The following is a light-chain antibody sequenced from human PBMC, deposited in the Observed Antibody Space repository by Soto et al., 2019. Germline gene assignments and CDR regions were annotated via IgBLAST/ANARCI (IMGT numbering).Light chain of an antibody. CDR3: ATWDDTLNVWM. CDR1: SSNIGSNT. Sequence: QSALTQAPSASGTPGQRVTISCSGSSSNIGSNTVNWYQQLPGTAPKLLIYYNNQRPSGVPDRFSGSKSGTSASLAVSGVQSEEEADYYCATWDDTLNVWMFGGGTKLTVL. CDR2: YNN. V-gene: IGLV1-44*01. J-gene: IGLJ3*02.